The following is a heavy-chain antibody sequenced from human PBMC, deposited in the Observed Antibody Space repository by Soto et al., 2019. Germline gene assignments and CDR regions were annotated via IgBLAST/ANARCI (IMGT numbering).Heavy chain of an antibody. V-gene: IGHV4-4*02. CDR1: GGSISNGDW. Sequence: QVQLQESGPGLVRPSGTVSLTCAVSGGSISNGDWWSWVRQPPGKGLEWIGEINHSGSTNYSPSLKGRVTMSVVPSKNLFSLTLNSVTAADTAFYYCARDQGCPPGDWGQGTLVSVSS. J-gene: IGHJ4*02. CDR2: INHSGST. D-gene: IGHD2-15*01. CDR3: ARDQGCPPGD.